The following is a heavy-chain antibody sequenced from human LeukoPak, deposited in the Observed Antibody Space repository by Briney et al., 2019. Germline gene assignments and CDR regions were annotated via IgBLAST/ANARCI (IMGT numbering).Heavy chain of an antibody. Sequence: GESLKISCKGSGYSFTSYWIGWVRQMPGKGLEWMGIIYPGDSDTRYSPSFQGQVTISADKSISTAYLQWSSLKASDTAMYYCARHNKQQLVLIDAFDIWGQGTMVTVSS. V-gene: IGHV5-51*01. CDR2: IYPGDSDT. J-gene: IGHJ3*02. D-gene: IGHD6-13*01. CDR3: ARHNKQQLVLIDAFDI. CDR1: GYSFTSYW.